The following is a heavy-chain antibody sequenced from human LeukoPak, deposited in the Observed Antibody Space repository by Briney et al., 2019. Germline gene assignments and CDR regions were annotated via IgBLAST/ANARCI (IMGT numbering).Heavy chain of an antibody. CDR2: IYYSGST. V-gene: IGHV4-59*08. CDR3: ARRRVVAHQGWFDP. D-gene: IGHD2-15*01. J-gene: IGHJ5*02. Sequence: SETLSLTCTVSGGSISSYYWSWIRQPPGKGLEWIGYIYYSGSTNYNPSLKSRVTISVDTSKNQFSLKLSSVTAADTAVYYCARRRVVAHQGWFDPWGQGTLVTVSS. CDR1: GGSISSYY.